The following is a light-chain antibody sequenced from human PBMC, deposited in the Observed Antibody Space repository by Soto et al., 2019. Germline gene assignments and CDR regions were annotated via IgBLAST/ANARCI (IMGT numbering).Light chain of an antibody. V-gene: IGKV3-11*01. Sequence: DIVLTQSPAILSLSPGERATLSCRASQSVSSYLAWYQQKPGQAPRLLIYDAYNRATGIPARFSGSGSGTDFTLTISSLEPEDFEVYYCQQRSNWPPFTFGGGTKVEIK. CDR2: DAY. J-gene: IGKJ4*02. CDR3: QQRSNWPPFT. CDR1: QSVSSY.